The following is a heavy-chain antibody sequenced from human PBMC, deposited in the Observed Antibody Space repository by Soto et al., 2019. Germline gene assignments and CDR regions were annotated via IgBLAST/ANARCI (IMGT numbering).Heavy chain of an antibody. CDR3: ARGEDCSGGSCPNYYYYYGMDV. Sequence: ASVKVSWKASGYTFTSYDINWVRQATGQGLDWMGWINAGNGNTKYSQKFQGRVTITRDTSASTAYMELSSLRSEDTAVYYCARGEDCSGGSCPNYYYYYGMDVWGQGTTVTVSS. CDR2: INAGNGNT. V-gene: IGHV1-3*01. D-gene: IGHD2-15*01. J-gene: IGHJ6*02. CDR1: GYTFTSYD.